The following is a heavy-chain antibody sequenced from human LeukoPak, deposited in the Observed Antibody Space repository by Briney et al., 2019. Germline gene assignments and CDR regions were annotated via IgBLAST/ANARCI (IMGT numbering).Heavy chain of an antibody. CDR3: AKVAPAEYCSSTSCYRSGAFDI. D-gene: IGHD2-2*02. CDR2: IDTDGTTT. Sequence: GGSLRLSCTTSEFTFSNYWMHWVRQVPGKGLVWVSRIDTDGTTTDYADSVKGRFTISRDNAKNTLYLQMNSLRAEDTAVYYCAKVAPAEYCSSTSCYRSGAFDIWGQGTMVTVSS. V-gene: IGHV3-74*01. J-gene: IGHJ3*02. CDR1: EFTFSNYW.